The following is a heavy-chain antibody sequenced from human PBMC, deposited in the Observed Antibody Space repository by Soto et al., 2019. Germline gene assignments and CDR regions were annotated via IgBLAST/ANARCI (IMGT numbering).Heavy chain of an antibody. CDR2: ISYDGSNK. V-gene: IGHV3-30*18. CDR3: AKEKNGRYSSGWWGFDY. CDR1: GFTFSSYG. D-gene: IGHD6-19*01. Sequence: GGSLRLSCAASGFTFSSYGMHWVRQAPGKGLEWVAVISYDGSNKYYADSVKGRFTISRDNSKNTLYLQMNSLRAEDTAVYYCAKEKNGRYSSGWWGFDYGGQGTLVTVSS. J-gene: IGHJ4*02.